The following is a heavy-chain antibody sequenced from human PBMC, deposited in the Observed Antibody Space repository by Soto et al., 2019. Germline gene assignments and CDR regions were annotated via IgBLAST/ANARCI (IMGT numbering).Heavy chain of an antibody. V-gene: IGHV4-34*01. Sequence: SATLSLTCAVYGGSFSGYYWSWIRQPPGKGLEWIGEINHSGSTNYNPSLKSRVTISVDKSKNQFSPKLSSVTAADTAVYYCARGPRTVTKYYYYYGMDVWGQGTTVT. CDR3: ARGPRTVTKYYYYYGMDV. D-gene: IGHD4-4*01. CDR2: INHSGST. J-gene: IGHJ6*02. CDR1: GGSFSGYY.